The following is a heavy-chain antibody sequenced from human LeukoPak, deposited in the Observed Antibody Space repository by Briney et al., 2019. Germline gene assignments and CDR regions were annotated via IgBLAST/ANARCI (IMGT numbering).Heavy chain of an antibody. V-gene: IGHV1-2*02. D-gene: IGHD5-12*01. J-gene: IGHJ4*02. Sequence: ASVKVSCKASGYTFTGYYMHWVRQAPGQGLEWMGWISPNSGGTQYAQKFQGRVTMTRDTSSSTAYMELSSLRSDDTAMYYCARDLGGDIVATIAYWGQGTLVTVPS. CDR2: ISPNSGGT. CDR3: ARDLGGDIVATIAY. CDR1: GYTFTGYY.